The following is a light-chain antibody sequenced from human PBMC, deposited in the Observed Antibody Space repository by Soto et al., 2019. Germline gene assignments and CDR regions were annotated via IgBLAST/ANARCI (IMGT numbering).Light chain of an antibody. CDR1: SSDVGDYPY. CDR3: SSYTSDTTLDVL. CDR2: DVS. Sequence: QSVLTQPASVSGSPGQSITISCTGTSSDVGDYPYVSWYQQYPGKAPKLIIYDVSTRPSGVSDRFSGSKSGNTASLIISGLQTEDEADYYCSSYTSDTTLDVLFGGGTKLTVL. J-gene: IGLJ2*01. V-gene: IGLV2-14*03.